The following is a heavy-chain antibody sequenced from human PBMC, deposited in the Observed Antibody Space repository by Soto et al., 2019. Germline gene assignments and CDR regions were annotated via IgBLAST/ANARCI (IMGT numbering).Heavy chain of an antibody. CDR1: GGSFSGYY. V-gene: IGHV4-34*01. Sequence: QVQLKQWGAGLLKPSETLSLPCAVYGGSFSGYYWSWIRQPPGKGLEWIGEINHSGSKSYNPSLKSRVTISVDTSKNQFSLKLSSVTAADTAVYYCAIQVAPGVLRYPESYWGWGQGTLVTVSS. D-gene: IGHD3-9*01. J-gene: IGHJ4*02. CDR2: INHSGSK. CDR3: AIQVAPGVLRYPESYWG.